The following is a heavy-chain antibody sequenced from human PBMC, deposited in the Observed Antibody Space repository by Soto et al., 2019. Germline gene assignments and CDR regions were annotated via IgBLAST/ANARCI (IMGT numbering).Heavy chain of an antibody. D-gene: IGHD1-26*01. V-gene: IGHV4-59*01. CDR3: ARDIVTYYFDY. J-gene: IGHJ4*02. CDR2: IYYSGST. CDR1: GGSISSYY. Sequence: PSETLSLTCTVSGGSISSYYWSWIRQPPGKGLEWIGYIYYSGSTNYNPSRKSRVTISVDTSKNQFSLKLSSVTAADTAVYYRARDIVTYYFDYRDKATLSSVAS.